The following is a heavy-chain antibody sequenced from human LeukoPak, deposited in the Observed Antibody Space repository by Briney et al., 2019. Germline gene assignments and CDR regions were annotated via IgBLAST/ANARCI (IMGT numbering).Heavy chain of an antibody. V-gene: IGHV4-4*02. J-gene: IGHJ4*02. CDR1: GDSISSSNW. D-gene: IGHD3-22*01. CDR3: VRDNYFDSTGYTDY. Sequence: SETLSLTCAVSGDSISSSNWWNWVRQPPGKGLEWIGEVSPSGSTYYNPSLKSRVTISVDTSTKQFFLKLRSVTAADTAVYYCVRDNYFDSTGYTDYWGQGTLVTVSS. CDR2: VSPSGST.